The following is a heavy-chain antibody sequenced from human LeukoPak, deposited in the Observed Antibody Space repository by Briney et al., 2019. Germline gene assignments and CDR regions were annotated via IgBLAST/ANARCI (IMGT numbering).Heavy chain of an antibody. CDR1: GGTFSSYA. CDR3: AREMAYSSWPDDAFDI. CDR2: IIPIFGTA. V-gene: IGHV1-69*05. D-gene: IGHD6-13*01. J-gene: IGHJ3*02. Sequence: AASVKVSCKASGGTFSSYAISWVRQAPGQGLEWMGGIIPIFGTANYAQKFQGRVTITTDESTSTAYMELSSLRSEDTAVYYCAREMAYSSWPDDAFDIWGQGTMVTVSS.